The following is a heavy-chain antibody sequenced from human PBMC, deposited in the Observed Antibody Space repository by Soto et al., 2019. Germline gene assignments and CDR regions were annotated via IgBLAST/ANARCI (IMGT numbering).Heavy chain of an antibody. V-gene: IGHV2-70*01. CDR1: GFSLITGGMY. CDR3: VRSPGATPVLRYSFDY. D-gene: IGHD3-9*01. J-gene: IGHJ4*02. Sequence: SGPTLVNPTQTLTLTCTFSGFSLITGGMYVGWIRQPPEKALQWLALIDRDDDKYYSTSLKTRLTISKDTSKNQVVLTMTNMDPVDTAIYYCVRSPGATPVLRYSFDYWGQGTLVTVSS. CDR2: IDRDDDK.